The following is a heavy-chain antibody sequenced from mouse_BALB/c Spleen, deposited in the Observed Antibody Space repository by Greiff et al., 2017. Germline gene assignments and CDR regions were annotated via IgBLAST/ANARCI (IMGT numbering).Heavy chain of an antibody. Sequence: VQLQQSGAELVEPGASVKLSCTASGFYFTDTYMHWVKQRPEQGLEWIGRIDPANGNTKYDPKFKGKATITADTSSNTAYLQLSSLTSEDTAVCSCARDTTATLGYWGQGTTVTVSS. CDR1: GFYFTDTY. V-gene: IGHV14-3*02. CDR2: IDPANGNT. D-gene: IGHD1-2*01. CDR3: ARDTTATLGY. J-gene: IGHJ2*01.